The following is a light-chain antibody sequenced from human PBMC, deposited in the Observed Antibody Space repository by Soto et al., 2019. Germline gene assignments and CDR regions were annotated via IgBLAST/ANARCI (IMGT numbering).Light chain of an antibody. CDR1: GSNIGSNT. V-gene: IGLV1-44*01. CDR2: TNN. Sequence: QSVLTQPPSASGTPGQRITISCSGSGSNIGSNTVTWYQQLPRTAPKLLIYTNNQRPSGVPDRFSGSKPGTSASLAISGLQSGDEADYYCATWDDSLNGYVFGTGTKVTVL. CDR3: ATWDDSLNGYV. J-gene: IGLJ1*01.